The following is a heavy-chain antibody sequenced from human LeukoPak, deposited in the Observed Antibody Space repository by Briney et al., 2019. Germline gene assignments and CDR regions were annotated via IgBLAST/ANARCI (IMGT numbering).Heavy chain of an antibody. D-gene: IGHD3-3*01. J-gene: IGHJ4*02. V-gene: IGHV1-69*06. CDR2: IIPIFGTA. Sequence: SVKVSCKASGGTFSSYAISWVRQAPGQGLEWMGGIIPIFGTANYAQKFQGRVTITADKSTSTAYMELSSLRSEDTAVYYCARVGFTIFGVVTRSYFDYWGQGTLVTVSS. CDR1: GGTFSSYA. CDR3: ARVGFTIFGVVTRSYFDY.